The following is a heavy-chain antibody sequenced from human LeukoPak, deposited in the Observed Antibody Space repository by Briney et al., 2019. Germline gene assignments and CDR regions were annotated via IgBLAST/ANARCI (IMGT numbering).Heavy chain of an antibody. Sequence: ASVKVSCKASGYTFTGYYMHWVRQAPGQGLEWMGWINPNSGGTNYAQKFQGRVTMTRDTSISTAYMELSRLRSDDTAVYYCARVASYRQTPFDPWGQGTLVTVSS. J-gene: IGHJ5*02. CDR3: ARVASYRQTPFDP. CDR1: GYTFTGYY. D-gene: IGHD5-12*01. CDR2: INPNSGGT. V-gene: IGHV1-2*02.